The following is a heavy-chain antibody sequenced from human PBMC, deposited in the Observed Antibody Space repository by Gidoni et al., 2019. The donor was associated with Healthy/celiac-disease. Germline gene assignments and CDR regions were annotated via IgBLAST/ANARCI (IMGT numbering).Heavy chain of an antibody. V-gene: IGHV4-39*01. D-gene: IGHD2-2*01. CDR2: IYSSGST. J-gene: IGHJ6*03. Sequence: QLQLQESGPGLVTPTETLSLTCTVSGGSIRSSSCYWGWIRQPPGKGLEWIGSIYSSGSTYYNPSLKSRVTISVDTSKNQFSLKLSSVTAADTAVYYCASSTNYYYYMDVWGKGTTVTVSS. CDR1: GGSIRSSSCY. CDR3: ASSTNYYYYMDV.